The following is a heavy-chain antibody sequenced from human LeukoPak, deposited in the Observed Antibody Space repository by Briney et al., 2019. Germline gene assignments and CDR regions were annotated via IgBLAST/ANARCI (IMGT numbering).Heavy chain of an antibody. V-gene: IGHV3-33*01. J-gene: IGHJ4*02. CDR3: ARYYGDSYYFDY. CDR1: GLPFSSYG. Sequence: GRSLRLSCAASGLPFSSYGMHWVRQAPGKGLEWVALTWYDGSSKYYADSVKGRFTISRDNSKNTLYLQMNSLRAEDTAVYYCARYYGDSYYFDYWGQGTLVTVSS. CDR2: TWYDGSSK. D-gene: IGHD4-17*01.